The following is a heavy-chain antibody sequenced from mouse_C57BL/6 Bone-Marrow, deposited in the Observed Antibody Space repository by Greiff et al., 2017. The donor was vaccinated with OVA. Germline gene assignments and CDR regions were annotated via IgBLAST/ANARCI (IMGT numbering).Heavy chain of an antibody. J-gene: IGHJ1*03. V-gene: IGHV1-82*01. CDR2: IYPGDGDT. CDR3: ARVRGYFDV. Sequence: LQESGPELVKPGASVKISCKASGYAFSSSWMNWVKQRPGKGLEWIGRIYPGDGDTNYNGKFKGKATLTADKSSSTAYMQLSSLTSEDSAVYFCARVRGYFDVWGTGTTVTVSS. CDR1: GYAFSSSW.